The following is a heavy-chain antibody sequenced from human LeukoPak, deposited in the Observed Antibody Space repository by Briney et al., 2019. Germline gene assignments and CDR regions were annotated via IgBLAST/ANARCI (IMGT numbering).Heavy chain of an antibody. Sequence: GGSLRLSCAASGFTFSSYWMNWVRQAPGKGLEWVSYISSSGSTIDFADSVKGRFTISRDNAKNSLYLQMNSLRAEDTAVYYCARETRGLGRNFDYWGQGTLVTVSS. J-gene: IGHJ4*02. CDR3: ARETRGLGRNFDY. CDR2: ISSSGSTI. CDR1: GFTFSSYW. D-gene: IGHD1-1*01. V-gene: IGHV3-48*04.